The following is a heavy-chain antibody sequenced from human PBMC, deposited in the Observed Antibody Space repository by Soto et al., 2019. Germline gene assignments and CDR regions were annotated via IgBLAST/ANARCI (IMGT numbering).Heavy chain of an antibody. CDR3: AHFRLQTGLDY. CDR2: IYWDDDR. D-gene: IGHD4-4*01. CDR1: GFSLTTSGVG. Sequence: QITLKESGPTLVKPTQTLTLTCTFSGFSLTTSGVGVGWIRQPPGKALEWLALIYWDDDRRYSPSLRSRLTITKDTSKNQVVLTMSNMDPVDTVTHFCAHFRLQTGLDYWGQGTLVTVSS. J-gene: IGHJ4*02. V-gene: IGHV2-5*02.